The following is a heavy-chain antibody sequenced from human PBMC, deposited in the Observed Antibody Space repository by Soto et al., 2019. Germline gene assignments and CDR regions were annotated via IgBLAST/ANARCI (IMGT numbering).Heavy chain of an antibody. Sequence: QVQLQESGPGLVKPSQTLSLTCSVSGDSIRGGGHYWNWIRQFPGKGLEWIGYVYHSGSTHYNPSLRGRIPITIEQSKNQFSLRLISVTAADTAPDYWAGDKGLAPTLLGYWGHGTQVTVSS. CDR2: VYHSGST. V-gene: IGHV4-31*03. CDR3: AGDKGLAPTLLGY. CDR1: GDSIRGGGHY. D-gene: IGHD1-26*01. J-gene: IGHJ4*03.